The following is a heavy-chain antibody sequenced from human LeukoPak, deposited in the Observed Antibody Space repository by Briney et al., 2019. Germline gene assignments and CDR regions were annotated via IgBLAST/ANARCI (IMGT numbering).Heavy chain of an antibody. J-gene: IGHJ4*02. CDR2: INHSGST. D-gene: IGHD6-6*01. Sequence: KTSETLSLTCAVYGGSFSGYYWSWIRQPPGKGLEWIGEINHSGSTNYNPSLKSRVTISVDTSKNQFSLKLSSVTAADTAVYYCARIGSMGIAARRRNDYWGQGTLVTVSS. CDR1: GGSFSGYY. CDR3: ARIGSMGIAARRRNDY. V-gene: IGHV4-34*01.